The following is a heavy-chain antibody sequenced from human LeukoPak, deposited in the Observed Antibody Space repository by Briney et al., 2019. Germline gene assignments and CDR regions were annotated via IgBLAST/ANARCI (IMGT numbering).Heavy chain of an antibody. CDR1: GFTFGDYA. D-gene: IGHD3-3*01. CDR2: ISSSGSTI. Sequence: GGSLRLSCTASGFTFGDYAMSGFRKPPGKGLEWVSYISSSGSTIYYADSVKGRFTISRDNAKNSLYLQMNSLRAEDTAVYYCARVSHYDFWSGHPSRGFDYWGQGTLVTVSS. CDR3: ARVSHYDFWSGHPSRGFDY. J-gene: IGHJ4*02. V-gene: IGHV3-11*04.